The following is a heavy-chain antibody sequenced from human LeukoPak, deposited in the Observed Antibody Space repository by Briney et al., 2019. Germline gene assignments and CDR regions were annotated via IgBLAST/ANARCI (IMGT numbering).Heavy chain of an antibody. V-gene: IGHV4-34*01. Sequence: SETLSLTCAVYGGSFSGYCWSWIRQPPGKGLEWIREINHSGSTNYNPSLKSRFIISVDTSKNQFSLKLSSVTAADTAVYYCARERITMVRGVISDYWGQGTLVTVSS. CDR2: INHSGST. CDR3: ARERITMVRGVISDY. D-gene: IGHD3-10*01. J-gene: IGHJ4*02. CDR1: GGSFSGYC.